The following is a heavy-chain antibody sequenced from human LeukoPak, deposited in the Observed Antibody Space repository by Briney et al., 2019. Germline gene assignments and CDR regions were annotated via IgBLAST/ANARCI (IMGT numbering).Heavy chain of an antibody. V-gene: IGHV5-51*01. D-gene: IGHD5-12*01. J-gene: IGHJ5*02. Sequence: GESLKISCKGSGYSFTNYWIGWVRQLPGRGLEWMGFIYPGDSNTRYSPSFQGQVTISADKSISTAYLQWSSLKASDTAMYYCARHRISDYDSGVSWFDPWGQGTLVTVSS. CDR3: ARHRISDYDSGVSWFDP. CDR2: IYPGDSNT. CDR1: GYSFTNYW.